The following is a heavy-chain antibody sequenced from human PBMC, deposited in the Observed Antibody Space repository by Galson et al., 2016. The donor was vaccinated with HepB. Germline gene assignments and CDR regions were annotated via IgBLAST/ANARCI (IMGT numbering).Heavy chain of an antibody. D-gene: IGHD2-2*01. CDR2: ISYDGSNK. V-gene: IGHV3-30*18. CDR3: AKDGRIYCSSASCHDHFHY. Sequence: SLRLSCAASGFTFSGYGMHWVRQAPGKGLEWVAFISYDGSNKKYADSVKGRFTISRDNSKKTLYLRMNSLRAEDTAVYYCAKDGRIYCSSASCHDHFHYWGQGTLVTVSS. J-gene: IGHJ4*02. CDR1: GFTFSGYG.